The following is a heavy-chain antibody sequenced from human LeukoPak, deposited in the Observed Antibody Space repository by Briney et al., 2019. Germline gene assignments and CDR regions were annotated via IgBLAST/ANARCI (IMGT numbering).Heavy chain of an antibody. D-gene: IGHD1-26*01. J-gene: IGHJ4*02. Sequence: GGSLRLSCAASGFTFSRHGMHWVRQAPGKGLEWEAVIWNDGSNKYYADSVKSRFTISRDNSKNMLYLQMNSLRAEDTAVYYGASHIVAYYIDYWGQGTLVTVSS. V-gene: IGHV3-33*01. CDR3: ASHIVAYYIDY. CDR2: IWNDGSNK. CDR1: GFTFSRHG.